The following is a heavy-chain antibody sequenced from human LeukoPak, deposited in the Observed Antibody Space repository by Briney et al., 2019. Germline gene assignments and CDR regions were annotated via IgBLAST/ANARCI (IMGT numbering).Heavy chain of an antibody. D-gene: IGHD2-2*01. J-gene: IGHJ4*02. V-gene: IGHV5-51*01. CDR3: ARATSSTTHEFDY. Sequence: PGESLKISCKGSGYSFTSYWIGWVRQMPGKGLEWMGIIYPGDSDTRYSPSFQGQVTISAAKSISTAYLQWSSLKASDTAMYYCARATSSTTHEFDYWGQGTLVTVSS. CDR2: IYPGDSDT. CDR1: GYSFTSYW.